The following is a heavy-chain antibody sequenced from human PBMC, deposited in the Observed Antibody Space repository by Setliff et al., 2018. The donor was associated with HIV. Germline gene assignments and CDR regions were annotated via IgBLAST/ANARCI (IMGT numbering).Heavy chain of an antibody. Sequence: SETLSLTCTVSGDSITNGDYYWGWIRQPPGKGLEWIAIIHYSGRTYYDPSLKSRVTIFVDTSKTQFYLKLRSVTASDTAVYYCARYTSKLDWFDPWGQGTLVTVSS. D-gene: IGHD2-2*02. CDR3: ARYTSKLDWFDP. V-gene: IGHV4-39*01. CDR2: IHYSGRT. CDR1: GDSITNGDYY. J-gene: IGHJ5*02.